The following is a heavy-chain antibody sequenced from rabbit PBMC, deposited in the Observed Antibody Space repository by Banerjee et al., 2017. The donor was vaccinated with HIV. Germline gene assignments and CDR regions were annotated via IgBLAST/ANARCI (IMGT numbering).Heavy chain of an antibody. J-gene: IGHJ4*01. V-gene: IGHV1S45*01. D-gene: IGHD2-1*01. CDR2: IYAGSSGST. Sequence: QEQLEESGGDLVKPGASLTLTCTASGFSFSSSYRLCWVRQAPGKGPEWIAYIYAGSSGSTYYASWAKGRFTISKTSSTTVTLQMTSLTAADTATYFCARENSDYGDWGLWGPGTLVTVS. CDR3: ARENSDYGDWGL. CDR1: GFSFSSSYR.